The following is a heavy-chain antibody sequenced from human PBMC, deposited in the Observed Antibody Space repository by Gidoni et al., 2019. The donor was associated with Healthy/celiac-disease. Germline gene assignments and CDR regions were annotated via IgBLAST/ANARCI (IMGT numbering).Heavy chain of an antibody. J-gene: IGHJ4*02. Sequence: DVQLFASGGGLVQPGGFLRLSCAASGSTLSSYALSWVRQAPGKGLEWVSAMIGSVGSTYYADSVKGRFTISRDNSKNTLYLQMNSLRAEDTAVYYCAKAHAYYYDSSFIDYWGQGTLVTVSS. CDR2: MIGSVGST. D-gene: IGHD3-22*01. CDR1: GSTLSSYA. V-gene: IGHV3-23*01. CDR3: AKAHAYYYDSSFIDY.